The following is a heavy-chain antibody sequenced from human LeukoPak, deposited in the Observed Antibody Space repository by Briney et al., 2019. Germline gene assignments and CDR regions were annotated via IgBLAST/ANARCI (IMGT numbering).Heavy chain of an antibody. CDR1: GFSFSTFG. J-gene: IGHJ6*02. D-gene: IGHD1-1*01. CDR3: AREGYRDYYYGMDV. V-gene: IGHV3-33*01. Sequence: GGSLRLSCAASGFSFSTFGMHWVRQAPGKGLEWVAVISYDGSNKLYADSVKGRFTISRDNSKNTLYLQINSLRAGDTAVYYRAREGYRDYYYGMDVWGQGTTVTVSS. CDR2: ISYDGSNK.